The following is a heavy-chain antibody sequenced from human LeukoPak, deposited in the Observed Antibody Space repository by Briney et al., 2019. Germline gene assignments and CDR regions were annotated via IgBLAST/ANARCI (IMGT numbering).Heavy chain of an antibody. CDR1: GYTFTSYG. CDR2: ISAYNGNT. V-gene: IGHV1-18*01. J-gene: IGHJ4*02. Sequence: ASVKVSCKASGYTFTSYGINWVRQAPGQGLEWMGWISAYNGNTNYAQKLQGRVTMTTDTSTSTAYMELRSLRSDDTAVYYCAILGRLRYFDWILDYWGQGTLVTVSS. CDR3: AILGRLRYFDWILDY. D-gene: IGHD3-9*01.